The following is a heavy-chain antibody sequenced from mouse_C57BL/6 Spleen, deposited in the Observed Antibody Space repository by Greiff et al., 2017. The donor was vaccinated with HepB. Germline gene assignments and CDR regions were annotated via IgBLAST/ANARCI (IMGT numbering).Heavy chain of an antibody. D-gene: IGHD2-4*01. V-gene: IGHV1-9*01. CDR1: GYTFTGYW. CDR2: ILPGSGST. J-gene: IGHJ4*01. CDR3: ARDRYDYDRGYYAMDY. Sequence: QVQLQQSGAELMKPGASVKLSCKATGYTFTGYWIEWVKQRPGHGLEWIGEILPGSGSTNYNEKFKGKATFTADTSSNTAHMQLSSLTTEDSAIYYCARDRYDYDRGYYAMDYWGQGTSVTVSS.